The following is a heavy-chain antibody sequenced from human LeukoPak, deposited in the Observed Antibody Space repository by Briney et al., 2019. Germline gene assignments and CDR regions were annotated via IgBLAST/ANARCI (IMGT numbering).Heavy chain of an antibody. J-gene: IGHJ6*02. V-gene: IGHV4-4*09. D-gene: IGHD4-23*01. CDR3: ARVTVVMNYGMDV. CDR2: IYTSGST. CDR1: GGSISSYY. Sequence: PSETLSLTCTVSGGSISSYYWSWIRQPPGKGLKWIGYIYTSGSTNYNPSLKSRVTISVDTSKNQFSLKLSSVTAADTAVYYCARVTVVMNYGMDVWGQGTTVTVSS.